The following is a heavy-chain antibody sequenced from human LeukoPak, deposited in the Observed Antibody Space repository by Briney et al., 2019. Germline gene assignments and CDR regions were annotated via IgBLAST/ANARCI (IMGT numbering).Heavy chain of an antibody. V-gene: IGHV3-74*01. CDR2: INSEGSST. CDR3: ARGPSGWGSLDS. CDR1: GFTFSSYW. D-gene: IGHD7-27*01. J-gene: IGHJ4*02. Sequence: PGGSLRLSCAASGFTFSSYWMHWVRQAPGKGLGWVSRINSEGSSTNYADSVKGRFTISRDNAKNTLYLQVKSLRAEDTAVYYCARGPSGWGSLDSWGQGTLVTVSS.